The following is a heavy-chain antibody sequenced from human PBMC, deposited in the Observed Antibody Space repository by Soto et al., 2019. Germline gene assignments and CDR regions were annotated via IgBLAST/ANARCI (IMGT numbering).Heavy chain of an antibody. Sequence: EVQLLESGGGLIQPGGSLRLSCAASGFIFSSYAMNWVRQAPGKGLEWVSAISGIGTTYYADSVNGPFTISRDNSKNMMYLQIESRRAHDSAVYYGSAYRLASSSPVDYWGQGTLVTISS. CDR2: ISGIGTT. D-gene: IGHD6-6*01. CDR1: GFIFSSYA. J-gene: IGHJ4*02. CDR3: SAYRLASSSPVDY. V-gene: IGHV3-23*01.